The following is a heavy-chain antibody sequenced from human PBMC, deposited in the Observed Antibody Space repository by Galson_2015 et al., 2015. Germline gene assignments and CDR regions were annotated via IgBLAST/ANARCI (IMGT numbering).Heavy chain of an antibody. CDR3: AGGIAVAGFDY. V-gene: IGHV3-30-3*01. CDR2: ISYDGSNK. CDR1: GFTFSSYA. D-gene: IGHD6-19*01. J-gene: IGHJ4*02. Sequence: SLRLSCAASGFTFSSYAMHWVRQAPGKGLEWVAVISYDGSNKYYADSVKGRFTISRDNSKNTLYLQMNSLRAEDTAVYYCAGGIAVAGFDYWGQGTLVTVSS.